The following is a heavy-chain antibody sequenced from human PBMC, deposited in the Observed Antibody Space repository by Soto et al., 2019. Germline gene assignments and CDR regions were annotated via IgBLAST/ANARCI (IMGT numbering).Heavy chain of an antibody. D-gene: IGHD2-21*01. CDR1: GFTFSSYA. Sequence: QVQLVESGGGVVQPGRSLRLSCAASGFTFSSYAMHWVRQAPGKGLEGVAVIPDAGSNKYYADSVKGRFTISRDNSKNTLYLQMNSLRAEDTAVYYCARDIPSRGGLVYSWCRGSLVSVSS. CDR3: ARDIPSRGGLVYS. V-gene: IGHV3-30-3*01. J-gene: IGHJ4*02. CDR2: IPDAGSNK.